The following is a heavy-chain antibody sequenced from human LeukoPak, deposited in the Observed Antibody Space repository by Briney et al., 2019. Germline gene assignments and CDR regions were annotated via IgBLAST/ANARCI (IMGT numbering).Heavy chain of an antibody. CDR1: GLTVSSKD. CDR3: ATLARYAFDI. V-gene: IGHV3-53*01. Sequence: PWESLRLSCAASGLTVSSKDMSWVRQAPGKGLEWVSVIYSGGSTYYADSVKGRFTISRDNFKNTLYLQMNSLRAEDTAVYYCATLARYAFDIWGQGTMVTVSS. CDR2: IYSGGST. J-gene: IGHJ3*02. D-gene: IGHD5-12*01.